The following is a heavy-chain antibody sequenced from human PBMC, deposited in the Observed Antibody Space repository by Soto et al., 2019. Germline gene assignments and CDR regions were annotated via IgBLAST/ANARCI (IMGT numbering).Heavy chain of an antibody. J-gene: IGHJ4*02. CDR3: ARLRYFDWLFDY. D-gene: IGHD3-9*01. CDR1: GGSISSYY. V-gene: IGHV4-59*01. Sequence: SETLSLTCTVSGGSISSYYWSWIRQPPGKGLEWIGYIYYSGSTNYNPSLKSRVTISVDTSKNQFSLKLSSVTAADTAVYYCARLRYFDWLFDYWGQGTLVTVSS. CDR2: IYYSGST.